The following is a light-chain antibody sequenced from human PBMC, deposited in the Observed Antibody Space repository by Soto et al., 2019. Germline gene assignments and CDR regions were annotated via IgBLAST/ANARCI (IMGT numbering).Light chain of an antibody. Sequence: QSALTQPASASGSPGQSITTSCTGTSSDVGSYNLVSWYQQHPGKAPKLLIYEVSKRPSGVSNRLSGAKSGNTASLTISGRQAEDEADDYCCSYAGSSTLNVFGTGTKLTVL. CDR3: CSYAGSSTLNV. CDR2: EVS. J-gene: IGLJ1*01. V-gene: IGLV2-23*02. CDR1: SSDVGSYNL.